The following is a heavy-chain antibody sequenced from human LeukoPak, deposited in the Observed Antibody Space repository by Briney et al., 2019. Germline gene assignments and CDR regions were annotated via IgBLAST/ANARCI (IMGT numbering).Heavy chain of an antibody. V-gene: IGHV3-23*01. CDR3: AKDVGKWESLHFFDY. D-gene: IGHD1-26*01. Sequence: GGSLRLSCAASGFTVSSNYMSWVRQAPGKGLEWISGISGSGASTYYADSVKGRFTISRDDSRNTLYLQMNSLRGDDTAVYYCAKDVGKWESLHFFDYWGQGTLVTVSS. J-gene: IGHJ4*02. CDR2: ISGSGAST. CDR1: GFTVSSNY.